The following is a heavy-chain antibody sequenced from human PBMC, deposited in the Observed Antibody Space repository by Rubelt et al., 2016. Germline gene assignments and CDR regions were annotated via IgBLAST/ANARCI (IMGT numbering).Heavy chain of an antibody. D-gene: IGHD6-13*01. CDR1: GYTFTSYA. J-gene: IGHJ4*02. Sequence: QVQLVQSGSELKKPGASVKVSCKASGYTFTSYAMNWVRQAPGQGLEWMGWINTNTGNPTYAQGLTGRVVFSLDTSVSTAYLQISSLKAEDTAVYYCARVIAAAGRDGNYFDYWGQGTLVTVSS. CDR2: INTNTGNP. V-gene: IGHV7-4-1*02. CDR3: ARVIAAAGRDGNYFDY.